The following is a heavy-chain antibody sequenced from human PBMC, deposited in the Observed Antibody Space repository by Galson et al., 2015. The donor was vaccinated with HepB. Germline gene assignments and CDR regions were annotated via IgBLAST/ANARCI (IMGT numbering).Heavy chain of an antibody. CDR3: AKDSRQSGKTTAMSYYVMDA. CDR1: GFSFNIYG. D-gene: IGHD3-10*02. J-gene: IGHJ6*04. V-gene: IGHV3-30*18. CDR2: ISRFGSDQ. Sequence: SLRLSCAASGFSFNIYGINWVRQAPGKGLEWVSTISRFGSDQFYGDSVKGRFTVSRDDSTNTVFLQVDGLRGEDTGVYYCAKDSRQSGKTTAMSYYVMDACGEGTTVTVTS.